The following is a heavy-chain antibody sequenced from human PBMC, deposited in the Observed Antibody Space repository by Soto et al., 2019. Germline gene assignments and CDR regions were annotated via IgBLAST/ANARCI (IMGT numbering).Heavy chain of an antibody. CDR1: GGFISSNNW. Sequence: SETLSLTCAVSGGFISSNNWWTWVRQPPGKRLEWIGEIYRTGSPNYNPSLKSRVTISVDKSNNHFSLTMISVTAADTAVYYCATAAPLRIYYYGMDVWGQGTTVTVSS. V-gene: IGHV4-4*02. J-gene: IGHJ6*02. CDR3: ATAAPLRIYYYGMDV. CDR2: IYRTGSP.